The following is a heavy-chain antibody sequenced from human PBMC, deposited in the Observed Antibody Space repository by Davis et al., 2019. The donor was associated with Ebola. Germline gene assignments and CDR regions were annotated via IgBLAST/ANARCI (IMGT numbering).Heavy chain of an antibody. Sequence: PGGSLRLSCAASGFTFNTFWMNWVRQAAGKGLEGVANIKQDGSDKYYVHSVKGRFTISRDTSKNDLYLQMNRLRVEDTATYYCAKVYGGYTSGWFEYWGQGTLVRVSS. D-gene: IGHD6-19*01. V-gene: IGHV3-7*03. J-gene: IGHJ4*02. CDR2: IKQDGSDK. CDR1: GFTFNTFW. CDR3: AKVYGGYTSGWFEY.